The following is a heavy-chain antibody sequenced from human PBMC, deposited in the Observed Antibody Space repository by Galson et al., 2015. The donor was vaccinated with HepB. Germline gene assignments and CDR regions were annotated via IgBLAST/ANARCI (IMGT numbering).Heavy chain of an antibody. CDR3: ATDLIGHHRTMTTVIGPQVDI. CDR2: FDPEDGET. D-gene: IGHD4-17*01. Sequence: SVKVSCKVSGYTLTELSMHWVRQAPGKGLEWMGGFDPEDGETIYAQKFQGRVTMTEDTSTDTAYMELSSLRSEDTAVYYCATDLIGHHRTMTTVIGPQVDIWGQGTMVTVSS. CDR1: GYTLTELS. V-gene: IGHV1-24*01. J-gene: IGHJ3*02.